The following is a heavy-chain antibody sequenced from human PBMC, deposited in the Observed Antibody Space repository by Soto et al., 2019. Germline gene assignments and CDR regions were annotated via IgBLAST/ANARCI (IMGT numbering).Heavy chain of an antibody. J-gene: IGHJ4*02. CDR3: AKDISLRGWVYLVVEY. CDR2: INSDGSRT. D-gene: IGHD6-13*01. CDR1: GFTFTDYW. V-gene: IGHV3-74*01. Sequence: PGGSLRLSCAASGFTFTDYWTHWVRQAPGKGLVWVSRINSDGSRTSSADSVTGRFTISSDNAKNSLHRQMNSLRAEDTAVYYCAKDISLRGWVYLVVEYWGQGTLVTV.